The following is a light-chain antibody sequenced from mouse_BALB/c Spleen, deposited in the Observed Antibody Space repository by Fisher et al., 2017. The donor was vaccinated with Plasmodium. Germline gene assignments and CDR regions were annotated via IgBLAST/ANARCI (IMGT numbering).Light chain of an antibody. J-gene: IGKJ5*01. Sequence: DIVITQTPLSLPVSLGDQASISCRSSQSLVHSYGSTYLHWYLQKPGQSQKLLIYKVTNRFYSVPDRFSGSGAGADFTIKITRVEAEDLGVYFCSQSTHLPLTFGAGTKLELK. V-gene: IGKV1-110*01. CDR3: SQSTHLPLT. CDR1: QSLVHSYGSTY. CDR2: KVT.